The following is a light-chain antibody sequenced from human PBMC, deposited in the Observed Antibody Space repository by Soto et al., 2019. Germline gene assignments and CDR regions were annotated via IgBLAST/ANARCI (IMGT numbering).Light chain of an antibody. CDR2: EVS. Sequence: QSVLTQPASVSGSPGQSITISCTGTSSDVGGYNYVSWYQHHPGKAPKLMIYEVSNRPSGVSNRFSGSKSANTASLTISGLQAEDEADYYCQSYDNSLGVYVFGTGTKVTVL. CDR3: QSYDNSLGVYV. CDR1: SSDVGGYNY. J-gene: IGLJ1*01. V-gene: IGLV2-14*01.